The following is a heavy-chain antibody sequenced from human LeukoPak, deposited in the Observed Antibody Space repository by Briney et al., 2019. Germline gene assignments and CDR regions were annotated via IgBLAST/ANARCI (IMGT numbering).Heavy chain of an antibody. J-gene: IGHJ4*02. CDR3: ALGYCSSTSCSG. V-gene: IGHV3-48*01. D-gene: IGHD2-2*01. CDR2: ISSSGNTI. CDR1: GFSFSDYS. Sequence: GGSLRLSCAASGFSFSDYSANWVRQTPGKGLEWVSYISSSGNTIHYAEFVKGRFTVSRDNKRNSMHLQMNSLRADDTAVYFCALGYCSSTSCSGGGQGTLVTVSS.